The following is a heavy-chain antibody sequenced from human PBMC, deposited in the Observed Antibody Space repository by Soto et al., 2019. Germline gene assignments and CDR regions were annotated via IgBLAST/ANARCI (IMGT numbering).Heavy chain of an antibody. Sequence: SVKVSCKASGGTFSSYAISWVRQAPGQGLEWMGGIIPIFGTANYAQKFQGRVTITADESTSTAYMELSSLRSEDTAVYYCASNRAAAGTRYYYGMDFWGRGSTVTVSS. V-gene: IGHV1-69*13. CDR3: ASNRAAAGTRYYYGMDF. CDR2: IIPIFGTA. CDR1: GGTFSSYA. J-gene: IGHJ6*02. D-gene: IGHD6-13*01.